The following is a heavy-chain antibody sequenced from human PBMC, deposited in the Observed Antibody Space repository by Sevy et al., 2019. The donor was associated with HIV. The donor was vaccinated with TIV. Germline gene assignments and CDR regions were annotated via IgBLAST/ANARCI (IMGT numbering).Heavy chain of an antibody. CDR1: GFTFSSYA. CDR3: AGRKVGDFWSGSLRGPWAGGPLFDY. V-gene: IGHV3-23*01. CDR2: ISHTGDNI. Sequence: GGSLRLSCAASGFTFSSYAMTWVRQAPGKGLEWVSSISHTGDNIYYADSVRGRFTISRDNSKSTLYLHMSSLRAEDTAVYYCAGRKVGDFWSGSLRGPWAGGPLFDYWRQGTLVTVSS. D-gene: IGHD3-3*01. J-gene: IGHJ4*02.